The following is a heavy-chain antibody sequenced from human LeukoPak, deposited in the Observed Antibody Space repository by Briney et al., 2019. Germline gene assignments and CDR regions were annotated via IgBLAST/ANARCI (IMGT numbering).Heavy chain of an antibody. CDR1: GFTFSSYS. CDR3: ARNNYYDSSGYYYDY. V-gene: IGHV3-21*01. D-gene: IGHD3-22*01. CDR2: ISSSSSYI. Sequence: PGGSLRLSCAASGFTFSSYSMNWVRQAPGKELEWVSSISSSSSYIYYADSVKGRFTISRDNAKNSLYLQMNSLRAEDTAVYYCARNNYYDSSGYYYDYWGQGTLVTVSS. J-gene: IGHJ4*02.